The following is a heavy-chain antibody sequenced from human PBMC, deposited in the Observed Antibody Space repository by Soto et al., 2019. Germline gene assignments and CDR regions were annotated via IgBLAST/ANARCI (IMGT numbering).Heavy chain of an antibody. Sequence: SETLSLTCTVSGGSISSYYWSWIRQPPGKGLEWIGYIYYSGSTNYNPSLKSRVTISVDTSKNQFSLKLSSVTAADTAVYYCARVVGATGKILDYWGQGTLVTVSS. V-gene: IGHV4-59*01. CDR1: GGSISSYY. D-gene: IGHD1-26*01. CDR2: IYYSGST. J-gene: IGHJ4*02. CDR3: ARVVGATGKILDY.